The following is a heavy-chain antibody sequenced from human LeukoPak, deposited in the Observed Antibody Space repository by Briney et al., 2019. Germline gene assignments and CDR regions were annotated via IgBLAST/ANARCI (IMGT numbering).Heavy chain of an antibody. V-gene: IGHV3-20*01. D-gene: IGHD2-2*01. J-gene: IGHJ6*03. Sequence: GGALRLSCADSGFTFDDYGMSRVGQAPGKGVEGGAGINWNGGSKDYADSVKGGFTISRDNAKKSLYLQMNSLRAEDTALYHCARVSSTPTYYYYMDVWGKGTTVTVSS. CDR1: GFTFDDYG. CDR3: ARVSSTPTYYYYMDV. CDR2: INWNGGSK.